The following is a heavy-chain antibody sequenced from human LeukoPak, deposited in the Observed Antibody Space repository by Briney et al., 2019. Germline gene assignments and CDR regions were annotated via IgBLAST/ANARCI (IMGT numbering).Heavy chain of an antibody. CDR2: ISSSSRYI. V-gene: IGHV3-21*01. J-gene: IGHJ4*02. Sequence: GGTLRLSCAASGFTFSSYGMNWVRQAPGKGLEWVSSISSSSRYIDYADSLKGRFTISRDNAKNSLYLQMNSLRAEDTAVYYCARGHTAVTRHFDFWGQGTLVTVSS. D-gene: IGHD4-17*01. CDR3: ARGHTAVTRHFDF. CDR1: GFTFSSYG.